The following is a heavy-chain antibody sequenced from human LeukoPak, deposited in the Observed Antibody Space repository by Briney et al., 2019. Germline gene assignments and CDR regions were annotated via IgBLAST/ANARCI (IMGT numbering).Heavy chain of an antibody. J-gene: IGHJ3*02. V-gene: IGHV4-39*07. D-gene: IGHD4-17*01. CDR2: THYTGST. CDR1: GGSISNNINH. CDR3: ARDLVTVTKGFDI. Sequence: PSETLSLTCTVSGGSISNNINHWGWIRQPPGKGLEWIATTHYTGSTYYNPSLKSRVTTSVDTSKSHFSLKLSSVTAADTAVYYCARDLVTVTKGFDIWGQGTMVSVSS.